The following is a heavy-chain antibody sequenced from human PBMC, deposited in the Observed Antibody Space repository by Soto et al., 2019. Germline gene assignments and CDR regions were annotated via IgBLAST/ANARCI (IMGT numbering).Heavy chain of an antibody. CDR3: ARSFPRAAGGLRLAPPRFDY. J-gene: IGHJ4*02. Sequence: QVQLVQSGAEVKKPGASVKVSCKASGYTFTSYGISWVRQAPGQGLEWMGWISAYNGNTNYAQKLQGRVTMTTDTSTSTAYMELRSLRSDDTAVYYCARSFPRAAGGLRLAPPRFDYWGQGTLVTVSS. CDR2: ISAYNGNT. D-gene: IGHD6-13*01. V-gene: IGHV1-18*01. CDR1: GYTFTSYG.